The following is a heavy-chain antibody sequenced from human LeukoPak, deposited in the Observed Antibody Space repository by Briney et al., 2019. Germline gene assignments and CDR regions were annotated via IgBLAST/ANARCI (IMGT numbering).Heavy chain of an antibody. J-gene: IGHJ5*02. V-gene: IGHV4-39*07. Sequence: SETLSLTCTVSGGSISSSSYYWGWIRQPPGKGLEWIGSIYYSGSTYYNPSLKSRVTISVDTSKNQFSLKLSSVTAADTAVYYCASSRYYYGSGTRGRYNWFDPWGQGTLVTVSS. CDR1: GGSISSSSYY. CDR2: IYYSGST. CDR3: ASSRYYYGSGTRGRYNWFDP. D-gene: IGHD3-10*01.